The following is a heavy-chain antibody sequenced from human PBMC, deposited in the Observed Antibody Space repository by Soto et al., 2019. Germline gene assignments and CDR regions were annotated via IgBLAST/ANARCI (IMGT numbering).Heavy chain of an antibody. J-gene: IGHJ6*03. CDR3: ATAVLNGYVPNYDYMDF. Sequence: SETLSLTCTVSGASIRSYYWSWIRQPPGKGLEWIGYIYYSGGANYSPSLESRVTISVDTSKNQVSLKLTSVTAADTAVYYCATAVLNGYVPNYDYMDFWARGTSVTVS. D-gene: IGHD5-12*01. CDR1: GASIRSYY. V-gene: IGHV4-59*01. CDR2: IYYSGGA.